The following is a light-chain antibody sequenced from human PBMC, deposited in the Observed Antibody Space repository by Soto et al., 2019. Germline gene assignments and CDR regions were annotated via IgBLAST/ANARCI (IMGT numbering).Light chain of an antibody. V-gene: IGKV3-20*01. CDR3: HQYGSSPLT. Sequence: EIVLTQSPGTLSLSPGDRATLSCRASQSVTSSYLAWFQQKPGQAPRLLIYEASSRATGIPDRFSGSGSGTDFTLTINRLEPEDFAVYYFHQYGSSPLTFGQGTKLEIK. CDR1: QSVTSSY. J-gene: IGKJ2*01. CDR2: EAS.